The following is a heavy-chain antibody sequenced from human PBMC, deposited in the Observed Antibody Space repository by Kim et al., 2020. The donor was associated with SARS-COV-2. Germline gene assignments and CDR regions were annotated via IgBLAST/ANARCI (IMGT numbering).Heavy chain of an antibody. J-gene: IGHJ4*02. V-gene: IGHV3-23*01. CDR3: AKTEYSGNFYGPFDY. Sequence: DSVKGRFTISRDKSKNTLYLQMNSLRTEDMAVYFCAKTEYSGNFYGPFDYWGQGTLVTVSS. D-gene: IGHD1-26*01.